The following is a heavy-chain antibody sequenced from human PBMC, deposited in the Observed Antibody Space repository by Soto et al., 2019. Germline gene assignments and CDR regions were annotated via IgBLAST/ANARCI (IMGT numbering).Heavy chain of an antibody. V-gene: IGHV1-46*01. D-gene: IGHD4-4*01. Sequence: QVQLVQSGAEVKKPGASVKVSCKTSGYTFTYYHIHWLRQAPGQGPEGRGKIYPSGGSTNYAPKFWGRVTMSMDTSTSTVYMELSSLRSDDTAMYYCARDAAFGNYAYNWFDPWGQGTLVTVSS. CDR2: IYPSGGST. CDR3: ARDAAFGNYAYNWFDP. J-gene: IGHJ5*02. CDR1: GYTFTYYH.